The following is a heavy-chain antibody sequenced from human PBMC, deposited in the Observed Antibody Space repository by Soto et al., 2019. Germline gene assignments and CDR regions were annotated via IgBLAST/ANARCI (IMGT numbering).Heavy chain of an antibody. CDR1: GFTVSSNY. J-gene: IGHJ2*01. D-gene: IGHD5-12*01. CDR2: IYSGGTA. V-gene: IGHV3-66*01. Sequence: EVQLVESGGGLVQPGGSLRLSCAASGFTVSSNYMSWVRQAPGKGLEWVSVIYSGGTAYYADSVKGRFTISRDNSKNRLYLQMTTLRAEDTAVYYCASSVDYWYFDLWGRGTLVTVSS. CDR3: ASSVDYWYFDL.